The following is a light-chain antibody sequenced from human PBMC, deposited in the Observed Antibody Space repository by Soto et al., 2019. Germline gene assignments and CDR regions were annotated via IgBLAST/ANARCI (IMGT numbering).Light chain of an antibody. Sequence: AIQMTQSPSSLSAFVGDSVTITCRASQDIKDEVGWYQQKPGKAPRLLIFSASSLQSGVPSRFRGSGTGTDFTLTISGLQAADFATYYCLQHDSYPWTFGLGTKVEIK. CDR2: SAS. CDR3: LQHDSYPWT. CDR1: QDIKDE. V-gene: IGKV1-6*01. J-gene: IGKJ1*01.